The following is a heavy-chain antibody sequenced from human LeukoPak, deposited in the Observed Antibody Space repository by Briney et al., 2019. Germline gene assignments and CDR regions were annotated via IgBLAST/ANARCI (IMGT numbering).Heavy chain of an antibody. D-gene: IGHD5-12*01. CDR1: GYTFTSYG. V-gene: IGHV1-18*04. CDR3: ARGRGYSGYSYYFDY. J-gene: IGHJ4*02. CDR2: ISAYNGNT. Sequence: ASVKVSCKASGYTFTSYGISWVRQAPGQGLEWMGWISAYNGNTNYAQKLQGRVTMTADTSTSTAYMELRSLRSDDTAVYYCARGRGYSGYSYYFDYWGQGTLVTVSS.